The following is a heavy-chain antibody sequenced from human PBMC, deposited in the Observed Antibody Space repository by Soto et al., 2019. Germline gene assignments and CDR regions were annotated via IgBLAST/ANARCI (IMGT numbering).Heavy chain of an antibody. CDR2: ISPRNGNT. V-gene: IGHV1-18*01. CDR3: ARRPSADWFDP. Sequence: GKVSFKASCYTFTNYGITWVRQAPGQGLEWMGWISPRNGNTNYAQNFQGRVTMTTETSTNTAFMELRSLRSDDSAVYYCARRPSADWFDPWGQGTLVTVSS. J-gene: IGHJ5*02. D-gene: IGHD6-19*01. CDR1: CYTFTNYG.